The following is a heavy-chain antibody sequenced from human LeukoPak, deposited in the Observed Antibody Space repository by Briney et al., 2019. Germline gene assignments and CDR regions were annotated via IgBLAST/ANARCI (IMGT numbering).Heavy chain of an antibody. Sequence: PSETLSLTCTVSGGSISSSSYYWGWIRQPPGKGLEWIGSIYYSGSTYYNPSLKSRVTISVDTSKNQFSLKLSSVTAADTAVYYCARGLEYYYGSGSYYFDYWGQGTLVTVSS. J-gene: IGHJ4*02. CDR2: IYYSGST. CDR3: ARGLEYYYGSGSYYFDY. V-gene: IGHV4-39*07. D-gene: IGHD3-10*01. CDR1: GGSISSSSYY.